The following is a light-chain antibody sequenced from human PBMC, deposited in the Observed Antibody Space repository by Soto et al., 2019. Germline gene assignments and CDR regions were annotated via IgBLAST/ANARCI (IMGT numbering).Light chain of an antibody. CDR3: QQRTKWPPIT. V-gene: IGKV3-11*01. CDR1: QSVGSF. J-gene: IGKJ5*01. Sequence: EIVLTQSPATLSLSPGERATLSCRASQSVGSFLAWYQHKPGQAPRLLIYNTSNRATGIPARFSGSGSGTDFTLTISSLEPEGFAVYYCQQRTKWPPITFGQGTRLEIK. CDR2: NTS.